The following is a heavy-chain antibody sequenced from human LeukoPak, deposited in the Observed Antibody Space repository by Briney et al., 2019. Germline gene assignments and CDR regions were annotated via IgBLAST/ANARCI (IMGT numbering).Heavy chain of an antibody. V-gene: IGHV4-59*01. CDR2: IFYSGST. D-gene: IGHD2-15*01. CDR1: GVSIISYY. J-gene: IGHJ4*02. CDR3: ARAYCSGGSCWDY. Sequence: PSETLSLTCTVSGVSIISYYWTWIRQPPGQGLEWNGDIFYSGSTNYNPSLKSRVTISVDTSKNQFSLKLSSVTAADTAVYYCARAYCSGGSCWDYWGQGTLVTVSS.